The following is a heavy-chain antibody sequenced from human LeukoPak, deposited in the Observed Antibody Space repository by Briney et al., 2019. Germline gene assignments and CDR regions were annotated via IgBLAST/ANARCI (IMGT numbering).Heavy chain of an antibody. Sequence: GESLKISCKGSGSSFTSYWIGWVRQMPGKGLEWMGIIYPGDSDTRYSPSFQGQVTISADKSISTAYLQWSSLKASDTAMYYCARGAIAAAGYYYYYYMDVWGKGTTVTVSS. J-gene: IGHJ6*03. CDR2: IYPGDSDT. CDR3: ARGAIAAAGYYYYYYMDV. V-gene: IGHV5-51*01. CDR1: GSSFTSYW. D-gene: IGHD6-13*01.